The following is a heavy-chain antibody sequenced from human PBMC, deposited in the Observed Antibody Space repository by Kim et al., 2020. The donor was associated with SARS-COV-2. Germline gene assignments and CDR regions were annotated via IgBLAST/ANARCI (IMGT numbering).Heavy chain of an antibody. Sequence: GGSLRLSCAASGFSFNNNAMTWVRRAPGKGLEWVSSLGGDGPSWYSTSVNGRLTISRDNSTNTLYLQIRDRMVEDTAAYYCAAEEFLWLHDLWGFGTLV. CDR1: GFSFNNNA. D-gene: IGHD5-18*01. J-gene: IGHJ2*01. V-gene: IGHV3-23*01. CDR2: SLGGDGPS. CDR3: AAEEFLWLHDL.